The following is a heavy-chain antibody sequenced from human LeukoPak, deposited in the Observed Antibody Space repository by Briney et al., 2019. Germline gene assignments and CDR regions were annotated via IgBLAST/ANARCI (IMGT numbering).Heavy chain of an antibody. Sequence: PSETLSLTCTVSGDSISSGRDYWSWIRQPPGKGLEWIGYIYYSGSTNYNPSLKSRVTISVDTSKNQFSLKLSSVTAADTAVYYCARGNYYYYYMDVWGKGTTVTISS. J-gene: IGHJ6*03. CDR3: ARGNYYYYYMDV. V-gene: IGHV4-61*01. CDR2: IYYSGST. CDR1: GDSISSGRDY.